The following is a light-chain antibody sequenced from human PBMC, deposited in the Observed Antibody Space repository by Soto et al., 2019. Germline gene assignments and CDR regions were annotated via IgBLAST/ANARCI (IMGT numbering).Light chain of an antibody. Sequence: QSVLTQPPSVSAAPGQKVTISCSGSSSNIGGNSVSWYQQLPETAPKLLIYDDNTRHSGIPDRFSGSKSGTSATLGITGFQTGDEADYYCGSWDSSLSAYVFGTGTKVTVL. CDR2: DDN. CDR1: SSNIGGNS. V-gene: IGLV1-51*01. J-gene: IGLJ1*01. CDR3: GSWDSSLSAYV.